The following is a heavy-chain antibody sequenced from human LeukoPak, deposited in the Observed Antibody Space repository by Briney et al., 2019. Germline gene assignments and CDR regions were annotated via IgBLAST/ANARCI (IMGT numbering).Heavy chain of an antibody. CDR2: ITNTASNM. CDR3: ATGGYGTHLFDY. Sequence: GGSLRLSWAVSGFNLSDHSMGWIRQAPGKGLEWVSYITNTASNMYYADSVKGRFTISRDNAKKSLYLQMNGLRAEDTAVYYCATGGYGTHLFDYWGPGTLVTVSS. D-gene: IGHD3-16*01. V-gene: IGHV3-11*01. CDR1: GFNLSDHS. J-gene: IGHJ4*02.